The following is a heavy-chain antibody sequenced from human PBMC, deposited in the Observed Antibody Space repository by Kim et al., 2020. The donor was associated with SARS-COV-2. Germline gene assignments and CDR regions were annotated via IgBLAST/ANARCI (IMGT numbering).Heavy chain of an antibody. V-gene: IGHV3-73*01. D-gene: IGHD3-9*01. J-gene: IGHJ6*02. CDR1: GFTFSDSA. CDR3: TNDILSSYAMDV. CDR2: IRNKNNRYAT. Sequence: GGSLRLSCSASGFTFSDSAIHWVRQASGRGLEWVGRIRNKNNRYATEYAASMKGRFTISRDESKRTAFLQMNSLKTEYTAVYYCTNDILSSYAMDVWGQGTTVTVSS.